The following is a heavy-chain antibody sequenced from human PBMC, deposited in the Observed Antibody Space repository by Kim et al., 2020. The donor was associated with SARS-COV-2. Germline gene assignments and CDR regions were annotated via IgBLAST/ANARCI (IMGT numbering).Heavy chain of an antibody. V-gene: IGHV1-69*13. CDR1: GGTFSSYA. CDR2: IIPIFGTA. J-gene: IGHJ4*02. CDR3: ASGYYDSSGYYYAGVGY. Sequence: SVKVSCKASGGTFSSYAISWVRQAPGQGLEWMGGIIPIFGTANYAQKFQGRVTITADESTSTAYMELSSLRSEDTAVYYCASGYYDSSGYYYAGVGYWGQGTLVTVSS. D-gene: IGHD3-22*01.